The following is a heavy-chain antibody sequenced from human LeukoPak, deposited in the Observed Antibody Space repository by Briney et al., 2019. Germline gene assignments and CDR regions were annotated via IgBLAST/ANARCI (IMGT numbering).Heavy chain of an antibody. Sequence: QTGGSLRLSCAASGFTFDDYAMHWVRQAPGKGLEWVSGISWNSGSIGYAGSVKGRFTISRDNAKNSLYLQMISLRAEDTAFYYCAKDSTDWYFDLWGRGTLVTVSS. V-gene: IGHV3-9*01. J-gene: IGHJ2*01. CDR3: AKDSTDWYFDL. CDR2: ISWNSGSI. D-gene: IGHD4-17*01. CDR1: GFTFDDYA.